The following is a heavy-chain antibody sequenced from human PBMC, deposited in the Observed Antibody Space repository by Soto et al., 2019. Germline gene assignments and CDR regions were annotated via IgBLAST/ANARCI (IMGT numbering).Heavy chain of an antibody. D-gene: IGHD3-3*01. CDR2: ISAYDGKT. CDR3: ARDPNEFWTSYWFGP. V-gene: IGHV1-18*01. Sequence: ASVKVSCKTSGYTFNTYGINWVRQAPGQGLELMGWISAYDGKTTYAEKFQGRVTLTTDTSTSTAYMELRSLRSDDTAIYYCARDPNEFWTSYWFGPWGQGTPVTVSS. J-gene: IGHJ5*02. CDR1: GYTFNTYG.